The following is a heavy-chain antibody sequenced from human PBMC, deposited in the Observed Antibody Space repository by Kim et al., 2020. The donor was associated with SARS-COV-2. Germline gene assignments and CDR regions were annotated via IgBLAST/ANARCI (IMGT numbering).Heavy chain of an antibody. CDR3: ASGACATTWCSNYFDY. V-gene: IGHV1-2*02. J-gene: IGHJ4*02. D-gene: IGHD1-26*01. CDR1: GFSFTGYY. CDR2: ITPNSGGT. Sequence: ASMKVSCKASGFSFTGYYIHWVRQAPGHGLEWMGWITPNSGGTNYAQRFQGRVTMTSDTSINTAYMELSSLRSDDTAVYYCASGACATTWCSNYFDYWGQGTQATVSS.